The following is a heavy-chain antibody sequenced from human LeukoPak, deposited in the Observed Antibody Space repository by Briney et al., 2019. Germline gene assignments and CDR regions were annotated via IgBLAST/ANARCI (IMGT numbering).Heavy chain of an antibody. J-gene: IGHJ2*01. CDR2: ISGDVQTT. Sequence: PGGSLRLSCEASGFTFITHDMNWIRQTPGKGLEWLSVISGDVQTTTYASSVKGRFTISRDNSKNTLYLEMNSLRVEDTAIYYCAKDGYYSSANHFARLQFDPWGGGTRVTVSS. CDR1: GFTFITHD. D-gene: IGHD3-3*01. CDR3: AKDGYYSSANHFARLQFDP. V-gene: IGHV3-23*01.